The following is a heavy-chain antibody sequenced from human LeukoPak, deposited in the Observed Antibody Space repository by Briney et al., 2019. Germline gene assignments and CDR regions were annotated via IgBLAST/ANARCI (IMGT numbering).Heavy chain of an antibody. CDR1: GGSISSSNW. D-gene: IGHD3-9*01. CDR3: ARPHSTFFDQDAAYYFDY. CDR2: INHSGST. J-gene: IGHJ4*02. Sequence: SETLSLTCAVSGGSISSSNWWSWVRQPPGKGLEWIGEINHSGSTNHNPSLKSRVTMSVDTSKNQFSLKLSSVTAADTAVYYCARPHSTFFDQDAAYYFDYWGQGTLVTVSS. V-gene: IGHV4-4*02.